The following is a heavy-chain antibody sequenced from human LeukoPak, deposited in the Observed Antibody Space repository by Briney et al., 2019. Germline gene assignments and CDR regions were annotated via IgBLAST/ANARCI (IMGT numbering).Heavy chain of an antibody. Sequence: RASETLSLTCTVSGGSISSYYWSWIRQPPGKGLEWIGYIYYSGSTNYNPSLKSRVTISVDTSKNQFSLKLISVTAADTAVYYCVRGASGSYYYYWGQGTLVTVSS. V-gene: IGHV4-59*01. CDR2: IYYSGST. CDR1: GGSISSYY. D-gene: IGHD1-26*01. CDR3: VRGASGSYYYY. J-gene: IGHJ4*02.